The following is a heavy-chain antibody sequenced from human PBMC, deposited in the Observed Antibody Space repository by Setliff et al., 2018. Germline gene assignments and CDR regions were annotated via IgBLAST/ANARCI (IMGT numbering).Heavy chain of an antibody. V-gene: IGHV3-48*03. Sequence: LRLSCAASGFMFSTYEMIWVRQAPGKGLERVSKTHTDGITIYSDSVRGRFTISRDNAKNSLSLQMNSLRTEDAAVYYCVGAGTCSYWGQGTLVTVSS. CDR3: VGAGTCSY. CDR2: THTDGITI. J-gene: IGHJ4*02. D-gene: IGHD3-10*02. CDR1: GFMFSTYE.